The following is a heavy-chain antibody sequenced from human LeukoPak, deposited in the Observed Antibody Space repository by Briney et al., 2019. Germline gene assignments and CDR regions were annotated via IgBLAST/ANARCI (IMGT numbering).Heavy chain of an antibody. CDR3: VRGGYSSSWYHFDY. Sequence: GGSLRLSCAASGFTFSSSAMSWVRQAPGKGLEWVSVIYSGGTTNYADSVKGRFTISRDNSKNTLFLQMNSLRAEDTAVYYCVRGGYSSSWYHFDYWGQGTLVTVSS. CDR2: IYSGGTT. CDR1: GFTFSSSA. D-gene: IGHD6-13*01. V-gene: IGHV3-53*01. J-gene: IGHJ4*02.